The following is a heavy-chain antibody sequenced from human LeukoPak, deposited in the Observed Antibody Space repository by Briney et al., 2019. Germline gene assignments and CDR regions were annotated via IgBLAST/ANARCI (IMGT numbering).Heavy chain of an antibody. CDR1: AGSIRSSSYC. D-gene: IGHD3-22*01. CDR3: ARVHYYDSSDYCDTSCFDY. J-gene: IGHJ4*02. CDR2: IYYTGST. V-gene: IGHV4-39*07. Sequence: SQSLSLTCTVSAGSIRSSSYCWGWIRQPPGKGLEWIGSIYYTGSTYYHPSVKTRVTISLDMSNNHFSLKLSSVTAADTAVYYCARVHYYDSSDYCDTSCFDYWGQGTLVTVSS.